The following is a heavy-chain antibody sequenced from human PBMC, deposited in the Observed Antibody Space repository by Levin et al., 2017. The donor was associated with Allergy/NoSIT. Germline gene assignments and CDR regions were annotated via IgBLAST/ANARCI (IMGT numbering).Heavy chain of an antibody. Sequence: SETLSLTSTVSGGSISNYYWSWIRQPPGKGLEWIGYIYYSGSTNYNPSLKSRVTISVDTSNKQFSLKLRSVTAADTAVYYCAREGLPGSPYFDYWGQGTLVTVSS. CDR2: IYYSGST. D-gene: IGHD2-15*01. CDR1: GGSISNYY. J-gene: IGHJ4*02. CDR3: AREGLPGSPYFDY. V-gene: IGHV4-59*01.